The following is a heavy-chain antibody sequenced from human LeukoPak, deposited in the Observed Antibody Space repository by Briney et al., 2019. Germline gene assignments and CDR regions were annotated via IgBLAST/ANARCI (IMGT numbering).Heavy chain of an antibody. V-gene: IGHV1-18*01. J-gene: IGHJ4*02. Sequence: ASVKVSCKASGYTFTNYGISWVRQAPGQGLEWMGWISPYNGNTNYAQKLQGRVTVTTDTSTSTAYMELRSLRSDDTAVYYCTRTVLDCKNGVCYDYWGQGTLVTASS. CDR1: GYTFTNYG. D-gene: IGHD2-8*01. CDR3: TRTVLDCKNGVCYDY. CDR2: ISPYNGNT.